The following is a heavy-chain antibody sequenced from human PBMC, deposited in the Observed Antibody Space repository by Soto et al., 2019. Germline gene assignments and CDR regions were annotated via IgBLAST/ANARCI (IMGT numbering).Heavy chain of an antibody. CDR1: GGSVSSGSYY. CDR2: IYYSGST. J-gene: IGHJ5*02. V-gene: IGHV4-61*01. Sequence: SETLSLTCTVSGGSVSSGSYYWSWIRQPPGKGLEWIGYIYYSGSTNYNPSLKSRVTISVDTSKNQFSLKLSSVTAADTAVYYCARGGYWFDPWGQGTLVTVS. D-gene: IGHD2-15*01. CDR3: ARGGYWFDP.